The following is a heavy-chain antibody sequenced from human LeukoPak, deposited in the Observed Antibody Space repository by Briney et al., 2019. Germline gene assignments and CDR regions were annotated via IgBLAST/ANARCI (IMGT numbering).Heavy chain of an antibody. Sequence: GSLRLSCAASGFTFSSYGMSWIRQPPGKGLEWIGSIYYSGSTYYNPSLKSRVTIPVDTSKNQFSLKLSSVTAADTAVYYCARSYYYGSGGVGYYYYYMDVWGKGTTVTVSS. D-gene: IGHD3-10*01. CDR2: IYYSGST. J-gene: IGHJ6*03. CDR1: GFTFSSYG. CDR3: ARSYYYGSGGVGYYYYYMDV. V-gene: IGHV4-38-2*01.